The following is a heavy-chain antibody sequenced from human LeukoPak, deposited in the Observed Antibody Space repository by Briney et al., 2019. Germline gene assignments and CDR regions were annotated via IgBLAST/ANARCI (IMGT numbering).Heavy chain of an antibody. J-gene: IGHJ4*02. CDR3: ARDHMVRGVIRPFDY. CDR2: IWYDGSNR. Sequence: GGSLRLSCAAPGFTFGSYGMHWVRQAPGKGLEWVAVIWYDGSNRNYADSVKGRFTISRDNSKNTLYLQMNSLRIEDTAVYSCARDHMVRGVIRPFDYWGQGTLVTVSS. V-gene: IGHV3-33*01. CDR1: GFTFGSYG. D-gene: IGHD3-10*01.